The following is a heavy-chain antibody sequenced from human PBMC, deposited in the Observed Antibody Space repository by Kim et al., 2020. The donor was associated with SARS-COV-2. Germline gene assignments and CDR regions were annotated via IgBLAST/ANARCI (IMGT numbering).Heavy chain of an antibody. D-gene: IGHD6-6*01. CDR2: IYYSGST. CDR1: GGSISSSSYY. J-gene: IGHJ5*02. V-gene: IGHV4-39*01. CDR3: ARHGGLSPYGSSSLEGWFDP. Sequence: SETLSLTCTVSGGSISSSSYYWGWIRQPPGKGLEWIGSIYYSGSTYYNPSLKSRVTISVDTSKNQFSLKLSSVTAADTAVYYCARHGGLSPYGSSSLEGWFDPWGQGTLVTVSS.